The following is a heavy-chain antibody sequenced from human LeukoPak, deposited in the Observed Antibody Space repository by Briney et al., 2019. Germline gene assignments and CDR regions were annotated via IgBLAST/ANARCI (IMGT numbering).Heavy chain of an antibody. CDR2: ISSSGSNT. V-gene: IGHV3-11*06. J-gene: IGHJ4*02. D-gene: IGHD4-17*01. Sequence: PGGSLRLSCAASGFTFSDYYMSWIRQAPGKGLEWVSYISSSGSNTNYLDSVKGRFTISRDNARNSLYLQMNSLRAEDTAVYYCASGGPVTTYDFDYWGQGTLVTVSS. CDR1: GFTFSDYY. CDR3: ASGGPVTTYDFDY.